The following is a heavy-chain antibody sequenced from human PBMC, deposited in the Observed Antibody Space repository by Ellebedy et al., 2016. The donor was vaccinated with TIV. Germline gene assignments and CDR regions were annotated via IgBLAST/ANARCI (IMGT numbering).Heavy chain of an antibody. CDR2: IHPGGNT. V-gene: IGHV3-66*01. D-gene: IGHD7-27*01. CDR3: TSDIAGDPLAHFDY. CDR1: GLTVSSYS. Sequence: GESLKISCAASGLTVSSYSMNWVRQAPGKGLEWVSSIHPGGNTYYVDSVKGRFIISRDNSKNTLYLQMNSLRTEDSAVYYCTSDIAGDPLAHFDYWGQGTLVTVSS. J-gene: IGHJ4*02.